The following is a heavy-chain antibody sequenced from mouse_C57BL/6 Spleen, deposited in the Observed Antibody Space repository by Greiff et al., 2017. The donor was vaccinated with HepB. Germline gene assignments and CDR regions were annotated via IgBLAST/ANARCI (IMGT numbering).Heavy chain of an antibody. CDR1: GYTFTSYW. Sequence: QVQLQQPGAELVKPGASVKLSCKASGYTFTSYWMHWVKQRPGQGLEWIGMIHPNSGSTNYNEKFKSKATLTVDKSSSTAYMQLSSLTSEDSAVYYCARWEFYYAGEEFAYWGQGTLVTVSA. CDR3: ARWEFYYAGEEFAY. CDR2: IHPNSGST. J-gene: IGHJ3*01. V-gene: IGHV1-64*01. D-gene: IGHD1-1*01.